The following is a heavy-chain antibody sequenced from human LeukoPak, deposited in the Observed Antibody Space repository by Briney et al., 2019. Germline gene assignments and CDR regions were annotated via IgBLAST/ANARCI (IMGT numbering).Heavy chain of an antibody. Sequence: GGSLRLSCAASGFTVSNNYMSWVRQAPGKGLEWVSVIYSGGSTYFADSVKGRFTISRDYSKNTLYLQMNSLRAEDTAVYYCARDGRAVAFDYWGQGTLVTVSS. CDR1: GFTVSNNY. CDR2: IYSGGST. J-gene: IGHJ4*02. CDR3: ARDGRAVAFDY. V-gene: IGHV3-53*01. D-gene: IGHD6-19*01.